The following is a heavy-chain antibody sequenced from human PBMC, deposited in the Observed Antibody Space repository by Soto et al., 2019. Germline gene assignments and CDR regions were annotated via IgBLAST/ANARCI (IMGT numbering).Heavy chain of an antibody. J-gene: IGHJ4*02. Sequence: ETLSLTCTVSGGSISYYYWGWIRQPPGKGLEWIGSIYYSGNTHYNPSLKSRVTISVDTSMNQFSLNLDSVTAVDSAVYYCVRGGYVHAFDYWGQGALVTVSS. CDR1: GGSISYYY. CDR3: VRGGYVHAFDY. CDR2: IYYSGNT. V-gene: IGHV4-59*01. D-gene: IGHD5-12*01.